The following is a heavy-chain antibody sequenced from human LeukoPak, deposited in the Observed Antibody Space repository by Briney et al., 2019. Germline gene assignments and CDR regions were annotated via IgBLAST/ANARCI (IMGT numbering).Heavy chain of an antibody. CDR2: ISSSGGTI. CDR1: GFTFSNYW. J-gene: IGHJ3*02. V-gene: IGHV3-11*01. Sequence: PGGSLRLSCAASGFTFSNYWMHFVHQAPGKGLEWVSYISSSGGTIYYADSVKGRFTISRDNAKNSLYLQMNNLRAEDTAVYYCARALKGLFDYDSSGYYSDAFDIWGQGTMVTVSS. D-gene: IGHD3-22*01. CDR3: ARALKGLFDYDSSGYYSDAFDI.